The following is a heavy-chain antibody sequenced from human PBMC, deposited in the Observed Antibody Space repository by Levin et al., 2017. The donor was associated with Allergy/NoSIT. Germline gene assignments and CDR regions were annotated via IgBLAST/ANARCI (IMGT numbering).Heavy chain of an antibody. J-gene: IGHJ4*02. CDR3: ARDRYSAVAGIDWTHAIDY. CDR1: GFTFSNFG. Sequence: GESLKISCAASGFTFSNFGIHWVRQAPGKGLEWVSAIWYDGSNKYYRDSVNGRFTISRDNSKNTLYLQMDILRVEDTAVYYCARDRYSAVAGIDWTHAIDYWGQGTLVTVCS. V-gene: IGHV3-33*01. CDR2: IWYDGSNK. D-gene: IGHD6-19*01.